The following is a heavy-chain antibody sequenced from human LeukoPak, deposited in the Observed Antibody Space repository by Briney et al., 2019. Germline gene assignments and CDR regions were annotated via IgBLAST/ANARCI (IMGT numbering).Heavy chain of an antibody. J-gene: IGHJ4*02. Sequence: SETLSLTCTVSGGSISSYYWSWIRQPPGKGLEWIGYIYYSGSTNYNPSLKSRVTISVDTSKNQFSLKLGSVTAADTAVYYCARGARWNPSYDSSGYYTFDYWGQGTLVTVSS. V-gene: IGHV4-59*01. D-gene: IGHD3-22*01. CDR1: GGSISSYY. CDR2: IYYSGST. CDR3: ARGARWNPSYDSSGYYTFDY.